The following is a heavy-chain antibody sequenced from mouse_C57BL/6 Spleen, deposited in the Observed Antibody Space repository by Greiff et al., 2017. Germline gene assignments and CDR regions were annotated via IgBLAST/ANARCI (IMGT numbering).Heavy chain of an antibody. CDR3: ARSYYSNYFDY. CDR1: GYTFTSYW. CDR2: IDPSDSET. J-gene: IGHJ2*01. Sequence: QVQLQQPGAELVRPGSSVKLSCKASGYTFTSYWMHWVKQRPIQGLEWIGNIDPSDSETHYNQKFKDKATLTVDKSSSTAYMQLSSLTSEDSAVCYCARSYYSNYFDYWGQGTTLTVSS. D-gene: IGHD2-5*01. V-gene: IGHV1-52*01.